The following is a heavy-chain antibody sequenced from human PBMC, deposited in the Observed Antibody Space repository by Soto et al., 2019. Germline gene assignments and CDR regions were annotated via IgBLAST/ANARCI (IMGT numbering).Heavy chain of an antibody. J-gene: IGHJ4*02. D-gene: IGHD3-16*02. CDR2: IYSGGST. V-gene: IGHV3-53*01. Sequence: GGSLRLSCAASGFTVSSNYMSWVRQAPGKGLEWVSVIYSGGSTYYADSVKGRFTISRDNSKDTLYLQMNNLRAEDTALYYCAKGGVIATFGGGIVPYYFGSWGQGTPVTVSS. CDR3: AKGGVIATFGGGIVPYYFGS. CDR1: GFTVSSNY.